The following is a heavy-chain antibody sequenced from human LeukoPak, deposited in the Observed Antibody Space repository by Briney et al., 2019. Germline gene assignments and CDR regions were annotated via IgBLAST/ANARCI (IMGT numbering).Heavy chain of an antibody. Sequence: GGSLRLSCAASGFTLSSYAMSWVRQAPGKGLEWVSAISGSGGSTYYADSVKGRFTISRDNSKNTLYLQMNSLRAEDTAVYYCAHSISSGDFDYWGQGTLVTVSS. D-gene: IGHD4-11*01. CDR3: AHSISSGDFDY. V-gene: IGHV3-23*01. CDR2: ISGSGGST. J-gene: IGHJ4*02. CDR1: GFTLSSYA.